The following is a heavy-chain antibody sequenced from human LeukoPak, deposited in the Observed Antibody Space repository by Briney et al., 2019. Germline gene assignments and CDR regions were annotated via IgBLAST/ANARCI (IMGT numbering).Heavy chain of an antibody. J-gene: IGHJ5*02. CDR2: ISAYNGNT. V-gene: IGHV1-18*01. CDR3: ARGATRFGELTDWLDP. Sequence: GASVKVSCKASGYTFTSYGISWVRQAPGQGLEWMGWISAYNGNTNYAQKLQGRVTMTTDTSTSTAYMELRSLRSDDTAVYYCARGATRFGELTDWLDPWGQGTLVTVSS. CDR1: GYTFTSYG. D-gene: IGHD3-10*02.